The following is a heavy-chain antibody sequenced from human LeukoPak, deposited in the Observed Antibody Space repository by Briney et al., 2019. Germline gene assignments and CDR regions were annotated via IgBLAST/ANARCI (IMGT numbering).Heavy chain of an antibody. CDR2: IGYDGSNK. D-gene: IGHD3-10*01. J-gene: IGHJ6*02. CDR3: ARDILMFSGSYYTYYYYGMDV. CDR1: GFTFSSYG. Sequence: PGRSLRLSCAASGFTFSSYGMHWVRQAPGKGLEGVEVIGYDGSNKYYADSVKGRFTISRDNSKNTLYLQMNSLRAEDTAVYYCARDILMFSGSYYTYYYYGMDVWGQGTTVTVSS. V-gene: IGHV3-33*01.